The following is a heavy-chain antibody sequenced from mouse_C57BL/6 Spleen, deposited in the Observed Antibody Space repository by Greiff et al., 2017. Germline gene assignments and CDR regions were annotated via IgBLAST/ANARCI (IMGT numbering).Heavy chain of an antibody. CDR1: GYTFTSYW. J-gene: IGHJ4*01. Sequence: QVQLKQPGAELVKPGASVKLSCKASGYTFTSYWMHWVKQRPGQGLEWIGMIHPNSGSTNYNEKFKSKATLTVDKSSSTAYMQLSSLTSEDSAVYYCARHYSNYGYYAMDYWGQGTSVTVSS. CDR2: IHPNSGST. V-gene: IGHV1-64*01. D-gene: IGHD2-5*01. CDR3: ARHYSNYGYYAMDY.